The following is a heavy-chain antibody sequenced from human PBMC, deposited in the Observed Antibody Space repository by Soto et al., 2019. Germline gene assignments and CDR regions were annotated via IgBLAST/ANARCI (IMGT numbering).Heavy chain of an antibody. Sequence: PGGSLRLSCAASGFTFTRYSMNWVRQAPGKGLEWVSSISSTTNYIYYGDSMKGRFTISRDNAKNSLYLEMNSLRAEDTAVYYCARESEDFTSNFDYWGHGTLVTDSS. CDR2: ISSTTNYI. J-gene: IGHJ4*01. V-gene: IGHV3-21*06. CDR1: GFTFTRYS. CDR3: ARESEDFTSNFDY.